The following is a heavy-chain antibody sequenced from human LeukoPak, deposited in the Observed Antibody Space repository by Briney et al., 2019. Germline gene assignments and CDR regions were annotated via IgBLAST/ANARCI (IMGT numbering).Heavy chain of an antibody. J-gene: IGHJ4*02. Sequence: SSETLSLTCTVPGGSISSYYWSWIRQPPGKGLEWIGYIYYSGSTNYNPSLKSRVTISVDTSKNQFSLKLSSVTAADTAVYYCARFGYYDFWSGYYPDYWGQGTLVTVSS. D-gene: IGHD3-3*01. CDR3: ARFGYYDFWSGYYPDY. CDR2: IYYSGST. V-gene: IGHV4-59*01. CDR1: GGSISSYY.